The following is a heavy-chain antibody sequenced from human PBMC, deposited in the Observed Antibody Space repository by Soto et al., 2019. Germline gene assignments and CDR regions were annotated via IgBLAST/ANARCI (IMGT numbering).Heavy chain of an antibody. D-gene: IGHD3-22*01. Sequence: AGGSLRLCCAASGFTFSSYAMGWVHQAPGKGLELVSTISAGGGRTYYADSVKGRFTISRDNSKNTLYLQMNSLRAEDTAVYYCSKGYYYDTCGYFDSWGQRTLVTVSS. CDR1: GFTFSSYA. J-gene: IGHJ4*02. CDR3: SKGYYYDTCGYFDS. CDR2: ISAGGGRT. V-gene: IGHV3-23*01.